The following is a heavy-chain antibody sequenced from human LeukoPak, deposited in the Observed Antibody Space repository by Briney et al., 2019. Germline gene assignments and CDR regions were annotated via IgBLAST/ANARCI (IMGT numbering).Heavy chain of an antibody. CDR2: MNPNSGNT. V-gene: IGHV1-8*02. CDR3: ARGVLSAAGDFDY. J-gene: IGHJ4*02. CDR1: GYTFTGYY. Sequence: ASVKVSCKASGYTFTGYYMHWVRQAPGQGLEWMGWMNPNSGNTGYAQKFQGRVTMTRNTSISTAYMELSSLRSEDTAVYYCARGVLSAAGDFDYWGQGTLVTVSS. D-gene: IGHD6-13*01.